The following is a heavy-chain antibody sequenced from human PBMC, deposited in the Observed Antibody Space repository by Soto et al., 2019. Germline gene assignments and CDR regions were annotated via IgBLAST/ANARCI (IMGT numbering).Heavy chain of an antibody. Sequence: ASVKVSCKASGYTFTSYDINWVRQATGQGLEWMGWMNPNSGNTGYAQKFQGRVTMTRNTSISTAYMELSSLRSEDTAVYYCARVFSPAAKSSDAFDIWGQGTMVTVSS. J-gene: IGHJ3*02. D-gene: IGHD2-2*01. CDR2: MNPNSGNT. CDR1: GYTFTSYD. CDR3: ARVFSPAAKSSDAFDI. V-gene: IGHV1-8*01.